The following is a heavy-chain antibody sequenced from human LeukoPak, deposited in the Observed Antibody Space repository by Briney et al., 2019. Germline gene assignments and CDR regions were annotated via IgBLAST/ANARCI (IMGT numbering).Heavy chain of an antibody. J-gene: IGHJ5*02. Sequence: PSETLSLTCTVSGGSISSGDYYWSWIRQPPGKGLEWIGYIYYSGSTYYNPSLKSRVTMSVDTSKNQFSLKLSSVTAADTAVYYCARVGQKYSSSSDMFRWFDPWGQGTLVTVSS. CDR2: IYYSGST. CDR1: GGSISSGDYY. D-gene: IGHD6-6*01. CDR3: ARVGQKYSSSSDMFRWFDP. V-gene: IGHV4-30-4*01.